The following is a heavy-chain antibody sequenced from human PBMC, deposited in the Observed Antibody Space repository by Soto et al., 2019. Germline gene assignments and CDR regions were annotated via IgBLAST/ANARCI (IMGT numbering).Heavy chain of an antibody. J-gene: IGHJ6*02. CDR1: GGSISSSSYY. Sequence: SETLSLTCTVSGGSISSSSYYWGWIRQPPGKGLEWVGSIYYSGTTYYNPSLKSRVTISVDTSKNQFSLKLNSVAAADTAVYYWSRQGSISAFNVWGQGTTGTVSS. CDR3: SRQGSISAFNV. CDR2: IYYSGTT. V-gene: IGHV4-39*01. D-gene: IGHD3-10*01.